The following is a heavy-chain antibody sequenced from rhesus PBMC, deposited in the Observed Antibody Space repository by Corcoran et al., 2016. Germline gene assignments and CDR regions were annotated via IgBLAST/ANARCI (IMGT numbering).Heavy chain of an antibody. CDR3: ARQEKLLFFQF. CDR2: IFGNGGNT. CDR1: GDSIRGYY. J-gene: IGHJ1*01. D-gene: IGHD3-9*01. V-gene: IGHV4-160*01. Sequence: QVQLQESGPGLVKPSETLSLTCAVSGDSIRGYYLPCIRRPPGKGLEWIGRIFGNGGNTDYNPSLKSRVTFSTETSKSQFSLKLNSVTAADTAVYYGARQEKLLFFQFWGQGALVTVSS.